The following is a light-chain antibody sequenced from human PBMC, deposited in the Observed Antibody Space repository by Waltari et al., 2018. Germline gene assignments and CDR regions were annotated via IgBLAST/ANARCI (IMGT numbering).Light chain of an antibody. V-gene: IGKV1-12*01. CDR2: EAS. Sequence: DIQMTQSPSSVSASVGDRVTLTCRASQAISSRLAWYQQKPGKAPKLLIFEASSLHTGVPSRFSGSGSGTDFTLTIRSLQPEDFATYYCQQVNSFPRTFGQGTKVEVK. CDR1: QAISSR. J-gene: IGKJ1*01. CDR3: QQVNSFPRT.